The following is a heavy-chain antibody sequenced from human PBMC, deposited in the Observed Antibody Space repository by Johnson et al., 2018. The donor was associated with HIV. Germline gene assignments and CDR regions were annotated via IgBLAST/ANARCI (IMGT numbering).Heavy chain of an antibody. Sequence: QVQLVESGGDVVQPERSLRLSCATSGFTFSRFAMHWVRQAPGKGLEWVACVSYDGSSKYYAASVKGRFIISRDNSKNTLFLQMNSLRTEDTAVYSCARDLRFDRLVQGVPVPPVQCLSNNSIRPCPRLSGCSLEDTTCCWNCLW. CDR3: ARDLRFDRLVQGVPVPPVQCLSNNSIRPCPRLSGCSLEDTTCCWNCL. D-gene: IGHD3-10*01. V-gene: IGHV3-30-3*01. CDR2: VSYDGSSK. J-gene: IGHJ2*01. CDR1: GFTFSRFA.